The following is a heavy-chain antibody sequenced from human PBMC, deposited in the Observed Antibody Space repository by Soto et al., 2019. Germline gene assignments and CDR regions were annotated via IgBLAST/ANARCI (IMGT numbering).Heavy chain of an antibody. V-gene: IGHV6-1*01. CDR1: GDSVSNNSSA. CDR3: ARMTSGGSYVDS. J-gene: IGHJ5*01. CDR2: TYYRSKWFN. Sequence: PSQTLSLTFAISGDSVSNNSSAWNWIRQSPSRGLEWLGRTYYRSKWFNDYALAVKGRMSINPDTSENQFSLHLSSVTSEDTAVYYCARMTSGGSYVDSWGQGILVTVSS. D-gene: IGHD6-19*01.